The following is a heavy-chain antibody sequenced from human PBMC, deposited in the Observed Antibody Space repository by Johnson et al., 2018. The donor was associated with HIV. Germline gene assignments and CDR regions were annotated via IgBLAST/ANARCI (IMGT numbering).Heavy chain of an antibody. CDR3: TTGWYSGYDLPNAFDI. V-gene: IGHV3-15*01. CDR2: IKSKTDGGTT. D-gene: IGHD5-12*01. CDR1: GFTFSNAW. J-gene: IGHJ3*02. Sequence: VQLVESGGGLVKPGGSLRLSCAASGFTFSNAWMNWVRQAPVKGLEWVGRIKSKTDGGTTDYAAPVKGRFTISRDDSKNTLYLQMNSLKTEDTAVYYCTTGWYSGYDLPNAFDIWGQGTMVTVSS.